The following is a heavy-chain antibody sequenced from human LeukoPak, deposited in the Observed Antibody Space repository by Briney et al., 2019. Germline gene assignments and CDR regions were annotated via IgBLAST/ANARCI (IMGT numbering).Heavy chain of an antibody. CDR2: INYSGST. D-gene: IGHD6-13*01. CDR1: GGSIRGYY. V-gene: IGHV4-59*01. CDR3: ASYSSSLEYFHP. Sequence: SETLSLTCTVSGGSIRGYYWSWIRQPPGKGMEWIAYINYSGSTNYNPSLKSRVAISVDTSKNQFSLKLSSVTAADTAVYYCASYSSSLEYFHPWGQGTLVTVSS. J-gene: IGHJ1*01.